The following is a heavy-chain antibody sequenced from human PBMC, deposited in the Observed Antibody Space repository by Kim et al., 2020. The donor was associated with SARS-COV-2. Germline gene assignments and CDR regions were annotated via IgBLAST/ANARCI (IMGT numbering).Heavy chain of an antibody. J-gene: IGHJ4*02. Sequence: GGSLRLSCAASGFTFSSYGMHWVRQAPGKGLEWVAVISYDGSNKYYADSVKGRFTISRDNSKNTLYLQMNSLRAEDTAVYYCAKGYGEYYYDRSYVYFDYWGQGTLVTVSS. CDR3: AKGYGEYYYDRSYVYFDY. CDR2: ISYDGSNK. D-gene: IGHD3-22*01. V-gene: IGHV3-30*18. CDR1: GFTFSSYG.